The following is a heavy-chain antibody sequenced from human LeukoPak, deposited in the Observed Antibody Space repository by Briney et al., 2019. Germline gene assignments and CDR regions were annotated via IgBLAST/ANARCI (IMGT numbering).Heavy chain of an antibody. CDR1: GFTVSSNY. Sequence: PGGSLRLSCAASGFTVSSNYMSWVRQAPGKGLEWVSVIYSGGSTYYADSVKGRFTISRDNSKNTLYLQMNSLRAEDTAVYYCARGVTPFLTAHYGMDVWGQGTMVTVSS. CDR3: ARGVTPFLTAHYGMDV. V-gene: IGHV3-53*01. D-gene: IGHD3-9*01. J-gene: IGHJ6*02. CDR2: IYSGGST.